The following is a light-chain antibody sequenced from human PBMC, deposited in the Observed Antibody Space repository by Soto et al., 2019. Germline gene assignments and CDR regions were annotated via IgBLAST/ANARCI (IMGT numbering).Light chain of an antibody. CDR2: DVS. Sequence: QSALTQPASVSGSPGQSITISCTGTITDVGSSNYVSWYKQHPGKAPKLMIYDVSNRPSGVSNRFSGSKSGNTASLTISGPPAEDEADYYCSSYTTTSTWVFGGGTKLTVL. CDR1: ITDVGSSNY. J-gene: IGLJ2*01. CDR3: SSYTTTSTWV. V-gene: IGLV2-14*01.